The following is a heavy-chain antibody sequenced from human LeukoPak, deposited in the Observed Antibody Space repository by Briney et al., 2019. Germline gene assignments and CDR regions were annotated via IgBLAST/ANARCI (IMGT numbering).Heavy chain of an antibody. CDR1: GGSISSSSYY. CDR3: AREPPQWLFGEVDAFDI. D-gene: IGHD3-22*01. V-gene: IGHV4-39*07. J-gene: IGHJ3*02. CDR2: IYYSGST. Sequence: KPSETLSLTCTVSGGSISSSSYYWGWIRQPPGKGLEWIGSIYYSGSTYYNPSLKSRVTISVDRSKNQFSLKLSSVTAADTAVYYCAREPPQWLFGEVDAFDIWGQGTMVTVSS.